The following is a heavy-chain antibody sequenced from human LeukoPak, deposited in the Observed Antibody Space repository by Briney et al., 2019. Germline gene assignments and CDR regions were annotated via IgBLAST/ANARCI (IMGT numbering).Heavy chain of an antibody. CDR1: GFTFSSYA. CDR2: ISGSGGIT. V-gene: IGHV3-23*01. J-gene: IGHJ5*02. D-gene: IGHD2-21*02. Sequence: PGGSLRLSCAASGFTFSSYAMSWVRQAPGKGLEWVSAISGSGGITYYADSVKGRFTISRDNYKNKLFLQMNSLRAEDTALYYCAKGYCASFTCYSRFDPWGQGTLVTVSS. CDR3: AKGYCASFTCYSRFDP.